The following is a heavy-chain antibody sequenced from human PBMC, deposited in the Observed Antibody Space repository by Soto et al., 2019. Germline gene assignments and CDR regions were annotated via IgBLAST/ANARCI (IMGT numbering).Heavy chain of an antibody. CDR2: ISGSGGST. V-gene: IGHV3-23*01. Sequence: GGSLRLSCAASGFTFSSYAMSWVRQAPGKGLEWVSAISGSGGSTYYADSVKGRFTISRDNSKNTLYLQMNSLRAEDTVVYYCAKQNGYGGKTELENWGQGTLVTVSS. CDR1: GFTFSSYA. CDR3: AKQNGYGGKTELEN. J-gene: IGHJ4*02. D-gene: IGHD2-15*01.